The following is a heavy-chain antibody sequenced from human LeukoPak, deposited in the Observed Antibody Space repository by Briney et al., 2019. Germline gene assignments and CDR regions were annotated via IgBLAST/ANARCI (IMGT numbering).Heavy chain of an antibody. CDR2: MNPNSGNT. CDR1: GYTFTSYD. CDR3: ARGGGSIAVDRTAYYYYYMDV. D-gene: IGHD6-19*01. V-gene: IGHV1-8*01. J-gene: IGHJ6*03. Sequence: GASVKVSCKASGYTFTSYDINWVRQATGQGLEWMGWMNPNSGNTGYAQKFQGRVTMTRNTSISTAYMELSSLRSEDTAVYYCARGGGSIAVDRTAYYYYYMDVWGKGTTVTVSS.